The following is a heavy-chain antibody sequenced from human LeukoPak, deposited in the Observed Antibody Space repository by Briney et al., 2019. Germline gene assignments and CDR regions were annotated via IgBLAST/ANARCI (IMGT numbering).Heavy chain of an antibody. CDR3: AKEAYYDSSGYYLGKNYFDY. CDR2: ISSSGSTI. Sequence: GGSLRLSCAASGFTFSDYYMSWIRQAPGKGLEWVSYISSSGSTIVYADSVKGRFTISRDNSKNTLYLQMNSLRAEDTAVYYCAKEAYYDSSGYYLGKNYFDYWGQGTLVTVSS. D-gene: IGHD3-22*01. V-gene: IGHV3-11*01. CDR1: GFTFSDYY. J-gene: IGHJ4*02.